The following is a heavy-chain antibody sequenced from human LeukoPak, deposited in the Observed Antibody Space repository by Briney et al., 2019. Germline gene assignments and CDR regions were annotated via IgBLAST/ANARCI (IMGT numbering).Heavy chain of an antibody. CDR2: IYYSGST. D-gene: IGHD6-13*01. CDR1: GFTFSSYA. CDR3: ARSRGYFEY. J-gene: IGHJ4*02. Sequence: GSLRLSCAASGFTFSSYAMSWVRQAPGKGLEWIGYIYYSGSTNYNPSLKSRVTISVDTSKNQFSLKLTSVTAADTALYYCARSRGYFEYWGQGTLVTVSS. V-gene: IGHV4-59*01.